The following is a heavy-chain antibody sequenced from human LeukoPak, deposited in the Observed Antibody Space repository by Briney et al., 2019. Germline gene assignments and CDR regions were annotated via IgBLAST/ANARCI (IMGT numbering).Heavy chain of an antibody. CDR3: ARAYSERYGLGYYYMDV. J-gene: IGHJ6*03. CDR1: GFTFRDYY. V-gene: IGHV3-11*04. Sequence: GGSLRLSCAASGFTFRDYYMSWIRQAPGKGLEWLSYISSTTSTIYYADSVKGRFTISRDNAKNALYLQLNSLRVEDTAVYYCARAYSERYGLGYYYMDVWGKGTTVTVSS. D-gene: IGHD1-26*01. CDR2: ISSTTSTI.